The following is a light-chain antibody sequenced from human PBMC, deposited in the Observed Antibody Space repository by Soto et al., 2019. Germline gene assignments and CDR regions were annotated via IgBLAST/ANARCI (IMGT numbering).Light chain of an antibody. V-gene: IGKV1-17*03. Sequence: DIQMTQSPSAMSASVGDRVTITCRASQGISTYLAWFQQKPGKVPKGLIYAASSLQSGVPSRFSGSGSGTEFTLTISSLQPEDFATYYCLQHNTYPYTFGQGTKLEIK. CDR1: QGISTY. CDR3: LQHNTYPYT. CDR2: AAS. J-gene: IGKJ2*01.